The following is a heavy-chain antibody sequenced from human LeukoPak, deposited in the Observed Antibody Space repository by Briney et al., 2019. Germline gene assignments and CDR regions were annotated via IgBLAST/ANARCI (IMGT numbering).Heavy chain of an antibody. CDR1: GFAFSNYW. CDR2: IKQDGSEK. V-gene: IGHV3-7*01. D-gene: IGHD3-3*01. CDR3: AKPITTSGATDGFDI. Sequence: GGSLRLSCAASGFAFSNYWMNWVRQAPGKGLDWVANIKQDGSEKYYVDSVKGRFTISRDNAKNSLYMQMNSLRAEDTAVYYCAKPITTSGATDGFDIWGQGAKVTVSS. J-gene: IGHJ3*02.